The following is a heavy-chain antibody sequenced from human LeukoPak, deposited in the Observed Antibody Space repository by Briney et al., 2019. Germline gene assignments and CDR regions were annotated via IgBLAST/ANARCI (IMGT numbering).Heavy chain of an antibody. Sequence: PGRSLRLSCAASGFTFSSYAMHWVRQAPGKGLEWVAVISYDGSNKYYADSVKGRFTISRDNSKNTLYLQMNSLRAEDTAVYYCARRWYSSGWYGAFDIWGQGTMVTVSS. CDR1: GFTFSSYA. CDR2: ISYDGSNK. CDR3: ARRWYSSGWYGAFDI. D-gene: IGHD6-19*01. V-gene: IGHV3-30-3*01. J-gene: IGHJ3*02.